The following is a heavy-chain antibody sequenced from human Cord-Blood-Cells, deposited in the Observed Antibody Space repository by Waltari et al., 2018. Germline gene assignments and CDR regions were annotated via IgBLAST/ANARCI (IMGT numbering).Heavy chain of an antibody. CDR3: ARDHDYGDYYFDY. V-gene: IGHV3-7*01. CDR2: IKQDGSEK. CDR1: GFTFSSSW. Sequence: EVQLVESEGGLVQPGGSLRLSCAASGFTFSSSWMSWVRQAPGKGLEWVANIKQDGSEKYYVDSVKGRFTISRDNAKNSLYLQMNSLRAEDTAVYYCARDHDYGDYYFDYWGQGTLVTVSS. J-gene: IGHJ4*02. D-gene: IGHD4-17*01.